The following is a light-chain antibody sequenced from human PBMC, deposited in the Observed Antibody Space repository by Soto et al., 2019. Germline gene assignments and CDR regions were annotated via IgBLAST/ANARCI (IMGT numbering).Light chain of an antibody. CDR3: QQSYSTPQFT. CDR2: AAS. Sequence: DIQMTQSPSSLSASVGDRVTITCRASQSISSYLNWYQQKPGKAPKLLIYAASSLQSGVPSRFSGSGXGTDFTLTISSLXPEDFATYYCQQSYSTPQFTFGPGTKVDIK. CDR1: QSISSY. J-gene: IGKJ3*01. V-gene: IGKV1-39*01.